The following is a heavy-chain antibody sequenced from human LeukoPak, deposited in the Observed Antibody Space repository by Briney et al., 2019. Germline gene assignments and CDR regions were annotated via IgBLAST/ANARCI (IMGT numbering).Heavy chain of an antibody. D-gene: IGHD6-6*01. CDR3: AKDRAHIAALNYNWFDP. J-gene: IGHJ5*02. CDR2: ISGSGGST. Sequence: PGGSLRLSCAASGFTFSSYAMSWVRQAPGKGLEWVSAISGSGGSTYYADSVKGRFTISRDNSKNTLYLQMNSLRAEDTAVYYCAKDRAHIAALNYNWFDPWGQGTLVTVSS. CDR1: GFTFSSYA. V-gene: IGHV3-23*01.